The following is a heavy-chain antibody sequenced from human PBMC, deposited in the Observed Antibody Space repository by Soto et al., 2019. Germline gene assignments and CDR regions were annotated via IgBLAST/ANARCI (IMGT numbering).Heavy chain of an antibody. V-gene: IGHV1-69*13. J-gene: IGHJ4*02. CDR3: ARDLLNNDYGDYVLE. D-gene: IGHD4-17*01. CDR1: GGTFSSYA. CDR2: IIPIFGTA. Sequence: ASVQVSCKASGGTFSSYAISWVRPAPGQGLERMGGIIPIFGTASDAQKFQGRVTITADESTSTAYMELSSLRSEDTAVYYCARDLLNNDYGDYVLEWGQGTLGTVSS.